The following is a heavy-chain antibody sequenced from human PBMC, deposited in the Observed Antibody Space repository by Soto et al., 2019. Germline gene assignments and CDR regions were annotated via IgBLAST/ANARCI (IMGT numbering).Heavy chain of an antibody. CDR3: ARVAAAGSYFDY. CDR2: IYPGDSDT. Sequence: PGESLKISCKGSGYTFTSYWIAWVRQMPGKGLEWMGIIYPGDSDTRYSPSFEGQVTFSADKSTSTAYLQWSSPEASDIGLFYCARVAAAGSYFDYWGQGTLVTSPQ. V-gene: IGHV5-51*01. J-gene: IGHJ4*02. CDR1: GYTFTSYW. D-gene: IGHD6-13*01.